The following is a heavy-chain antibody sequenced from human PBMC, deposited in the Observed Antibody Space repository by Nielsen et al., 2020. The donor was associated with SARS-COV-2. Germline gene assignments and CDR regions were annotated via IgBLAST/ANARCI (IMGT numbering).Heavy chain of an antibody. J-gene: IGHJ3*02. CDR1: GFTVSSNY. CDR2: TSASGAST. D-gene: IGHD3-10*01. Sequence: GESLKISCAASGFTVSSNYMSWVRQAPGRGLEWVSGTSASGASTYYADSVKGRFSISRDNSRNTLYLQMNSLRVEDTAIYFCAKDDVVRGDAYDIWGQGTVVTVSS. V-gene: IGHV3-23*01. CDR3: AKDDVVRGDAYDI.